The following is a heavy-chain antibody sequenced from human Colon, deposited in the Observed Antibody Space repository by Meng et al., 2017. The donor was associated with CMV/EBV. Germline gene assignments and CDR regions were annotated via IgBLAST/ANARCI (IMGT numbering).Heavy chain of an antibody. CDR3: AHRPYGSGSYFFDY. V-gene: IGHV2-5*02. J-gene: IGHJ4*02. D-gene: IGHD3-10*01. CDR2: IYWDDDK. Sequence: HITLKATCPTLVKPTPTLTLTCTFSGFSLSTIGMGVGWIRQPPGKALEWLGVIYWDDDKRYSPSLKSRLTITKDTSKNQVVLTMTNLDPLDTATYYCAHRPYGSGSYFFDYWGQGTLVTVSS. CDR1: GFSLSTIGMG.